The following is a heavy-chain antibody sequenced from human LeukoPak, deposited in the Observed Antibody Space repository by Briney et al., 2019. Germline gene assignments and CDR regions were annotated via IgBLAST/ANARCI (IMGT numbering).Heavy chain of an antibody. J-gene: IGHJ6*04. V-gene: IGHV1-69*06. CDR1: GGTFSSYA. CDR3: AREGSGYDYYYYGMDV. CDR2: IIPIFGTA. D-gene: IGHD5-12*01. Sequence: SVKVSCKASGGTFSSYAISWVRQAPGQGLEWMGGIIPIFGTANYAQKFQGRVTITADKSTSTAYMELSSLRSEDTAVYHCAREGSGYDYYYYGMDVWGKGTTVTVSS.